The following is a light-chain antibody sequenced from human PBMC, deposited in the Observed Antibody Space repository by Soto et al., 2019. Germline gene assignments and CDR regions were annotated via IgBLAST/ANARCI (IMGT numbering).Light chain of an antibody. CDR1: PSVTNY. J-gene: IGKJ5*01. CDR2: GAF. CDR3: QQYGSSPT. Sequence: EIVLTQSPATLSLSPGERATLSCRASPSVTNYLAWYQQKPGQAPRLLIYGAFNRATGIPARFSGSGSGTDFTLTISRLEPEDFAVYYCQQYGSSPTFGEGTRLEIK. V-gene: IGKV3-20*01.